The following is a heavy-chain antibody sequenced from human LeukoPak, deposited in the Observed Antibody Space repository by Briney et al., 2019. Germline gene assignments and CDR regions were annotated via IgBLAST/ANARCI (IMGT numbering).Heavy chain of an antibody. Sequence: TGGSLRLSCATSGFTFTCCGMHWVRQASGKGLEWVAAISSSDGNSKYYADSVKGRFTISRDNSKNTVYLQMNSLRADDTAVYYCAGVIGDSSGYYPRWGQGTLVTVSS. D-gene: IGHD3-22*01. CDR1: GFTFTCCG. CDR2: ISSSDGNSK. CDR3: AGVIGDSSGYYPR. V-gene: IGHV3-30*03. J-gene: IGHJ4*02.